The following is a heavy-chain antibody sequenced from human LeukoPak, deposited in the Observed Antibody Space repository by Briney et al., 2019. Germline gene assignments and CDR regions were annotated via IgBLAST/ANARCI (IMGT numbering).Heavy chain of an antibody. CDR2: FYSGGSA. CDR3: ARKQGGTMYDV. CDR1: GGSISSSNYY. J-gene: IGHJ4*02. V-gene: IGHV4-39*07. Sequence: SETLSLTCIVPGGSISSSNYYWAWIRQPPGKGLEWIGTFYSGGSAYYNPSLTSRVSISKDTSDNQFSLRLYSVTAADTAVCYCARKQGGTMYDVWGQGTQVTVSS. D-gene: IGHD1-7*01.